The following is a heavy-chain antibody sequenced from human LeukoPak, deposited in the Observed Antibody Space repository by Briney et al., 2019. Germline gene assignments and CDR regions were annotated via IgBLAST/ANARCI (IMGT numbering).Heavy chain of an antibody. CDR2: IKSKTDGETT. V-gene: IGHV3-15*01. Sequence: GGSLRLSCAASGFTFSNAWMSWVRQAPGKGLEWVGRIKSKTDGETTDYAAPVKGRFTISRDDSKNTLYLQMNSLKTEDTAVYYCTTLGGSRAEYFQHWGQGTLVTVSS. D-gene: IGHD1-26*01. CDR1: GFTFSNAW. J-gene: IGHJ1*01. CDR3: TTLGGSRAEYFQH.